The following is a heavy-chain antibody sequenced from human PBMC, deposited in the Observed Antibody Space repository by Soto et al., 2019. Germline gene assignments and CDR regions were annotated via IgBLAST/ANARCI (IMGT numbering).Heavy chain of an antibody. CDR1: GASIDNYY. J-gene: IGHJ4*02. CDR2: VYHNGNT. Sequence: SETMSLTCTVSGASIDNYYWSWIRQPPGEGLEWIAYVYHNGNTNYNPSLKSRVTISLDTSKNQFSLKLNSVTAADTAMYYCARENSGSPGDYWGQGILVTVSS. CDR3: ARENSGSPGDY. V-gene: IGHV4-59*01. D-gene: IGHD3-10*01.